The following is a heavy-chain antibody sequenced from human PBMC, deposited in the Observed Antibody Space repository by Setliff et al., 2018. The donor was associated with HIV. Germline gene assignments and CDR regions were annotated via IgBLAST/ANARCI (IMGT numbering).Heavy chain of an antibody. V-gene: IGHV4-39*07. Sequence: SETLSLTCTVSGGSIKSSSYYWGWIRQPPGKGLEWIGSIYYSGNTYYNPSLKSRATISEDTSRNQFSLRLSSVTAADMAIYYCARPQLGLGGGSHFDAWGRGTLVTVSS. CDR3: ARPQLGLGGGSHFDA. CDR1: GGSIKSSSYY. CDR2: IYYSGNT. D-gene: IGHD1-1*01. J-gene: IGHJ4*02.